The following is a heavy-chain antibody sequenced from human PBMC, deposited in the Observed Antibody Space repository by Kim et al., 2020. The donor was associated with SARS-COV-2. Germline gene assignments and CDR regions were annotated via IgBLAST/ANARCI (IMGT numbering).Heavy chain of an antibody. CDR3: ARGTWGGSGSPDYYYYGMDV. CDR2: INTNTGNP. CDR1: GYTFTSYA. V-gene: IGHV7-4-1*02. Sequence: ASVKVSCKASGYTFTSYAMNWVRQAPGQGLEWMGWINTNTGNPTYAQGFTGRFVFSLDTSVSTTYLQISSLKAEDTAVYYCARGTWGGSGSPDYYYYGMDVWGQGTTVTVSS. J-gene: IGHJ6*02. D-gene: IGHD3-10*01.